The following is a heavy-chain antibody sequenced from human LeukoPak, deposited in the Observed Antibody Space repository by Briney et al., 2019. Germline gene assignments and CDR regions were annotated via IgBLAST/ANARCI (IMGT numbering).Heavy chain of an antibody. V-gene: IGHV3-21*01. CDR3: ARGHPYSSGWYFDY. CDR2: ISSSSYI. CDR1: GFTFSSYS. Sequence: GGSLRLSCAASGFTFSSYSMNWVRQAPGKGLEWVSSISSSSYIYSADSVKGRFTISRDNAKNSLYLQMSSLRAEDTAVYYCARGHPYSSGWYFDYWGQGTLVTVSS. J-gene: IGHJ4*02. D-gene: IGHD6-19*01.